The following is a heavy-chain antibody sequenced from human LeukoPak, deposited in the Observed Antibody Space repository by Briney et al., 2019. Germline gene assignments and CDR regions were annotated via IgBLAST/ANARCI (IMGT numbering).Heavy chain of an antibody. CDR2: ISAYNGNT. CDR3: ATPFWSVGYYYYGMDV. CDR1: GYTFTSYG. V-gene: IGHV1-18*01. Sequence: GASVKVSCKASGYTFTSYGISWVRQAPGQGLEWMGWISAYNGNTNYAQKLQGRVTMTTDTSTSTAYMELRSLRSEDTAVYYCATPFWSVGYYYYGMDVWGQGTTVTVSS. D-gene: IGHD3-3*01. J-gene: IGHJ6*02.